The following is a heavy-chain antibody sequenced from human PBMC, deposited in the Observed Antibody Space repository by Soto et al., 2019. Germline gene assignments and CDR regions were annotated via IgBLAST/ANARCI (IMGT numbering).Heavy chain of an antibody. CDR3: ARVERGTATTVVDAFDI. Sequence: QVQLQQWGAGLLKPSETLSLTCAVYGGSVNSGNYYWSWIRQPPGKGLEWIGEMSHSGGTHFNPSLKSRVTIPVDTSKNQFSLKMSSVTAADTALYYCARVERGTATTVVDAFDIWGPGTLVTVCS. V-gene: IGHV4-34*01. CDR2: MSHSGGT. J-gene: IGHJ3*02. CDR1: GGSVNSGNYY. D-gene: IGHD1-1*01.